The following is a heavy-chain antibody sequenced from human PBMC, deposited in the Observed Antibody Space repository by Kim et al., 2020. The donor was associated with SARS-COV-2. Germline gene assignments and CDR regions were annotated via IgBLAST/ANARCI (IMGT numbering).Heavy chain of an antibody. D-gene: IGHD1-26*01. CDR1: GGTFSSYA. J-gene: IGHJ6*02. Sequence: SVKVSCKASGGTFSSYAISWVRQAPGQGLEWMGGIIPIFGTANYAQKFQGRVTITADESTSTAYMELSSLRSEDTAVYYCAIHPRWELSPLGSYYYYGMDVWGQGTTVTVSS. V-gene: IGHV1-69*13. CDR2: IIPIFGTA. CDR3: AIHPRWELSPLGSYYYYGMDV.